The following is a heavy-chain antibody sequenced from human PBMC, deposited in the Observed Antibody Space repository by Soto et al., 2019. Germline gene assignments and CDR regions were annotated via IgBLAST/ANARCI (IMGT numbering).Heavy chain of an antibody. CDR2: ISGSGGST. CDR1: GFTFSSYA. V-gene: IGHV3-23*01. CDR3: AASYDFWSGYPGVSYYGMDV. J-gene: IGHJ6*02. Sequence: EVQLLESGGGLVQPGGSLRLSCAASGFTFSSYAMSWVRQAPGKGLEWVSAISGSGGSTYYADSVKGRFTISRDNSKNPLYLQMNSLRAEDTAVYYCAASYDFWSGYPGVSYYGMDVWGQGTTVTVSS. D-gene: IGHD3-3*01.